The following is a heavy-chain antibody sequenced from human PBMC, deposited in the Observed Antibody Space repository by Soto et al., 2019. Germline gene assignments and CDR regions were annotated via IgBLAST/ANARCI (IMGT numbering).Heavy chain of an antibody. V-gene: IGHV3-23*01. D-gene: IGHD3-22*01. CDR2: ISGSGGST. Sequence: GGSLRLSCAASGFTFSSYAMSWVRQAPGKGLEWVSAISGSGGSTYYADSVKGRFTISRDNSKNTLYLQMNSLRAEDTAVYYCAKDPTLEYYYDSSGSNFDYWGQGTLVTVSS. J-gene: IGHJ4*02. CDR1: GFTFSSYA. CDR3: AKDPTLEYYYDSSGSNFDY.